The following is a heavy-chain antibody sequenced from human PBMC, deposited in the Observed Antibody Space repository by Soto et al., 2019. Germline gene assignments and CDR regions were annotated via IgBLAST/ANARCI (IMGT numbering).Heavy chain of an antibody. CDR3: ARGYGDYWYDFDY. Sequence: SETLSLTCTVSGGSISSGGYYWSWIRQHPGKGLEWIGYIYYSGSTYYNPSLKSRVTISVDTSKNQFSLKLSSVTAADTAVYYCARGYGDYWYDFDYWGQGTLVTVSS. CDR2: IYYSGST. CDR1: GGSISSGGYY. V-gene: IGHV4-31*03. J-gene: IGHJ4*02. D-gene: IGHD4-17*01.